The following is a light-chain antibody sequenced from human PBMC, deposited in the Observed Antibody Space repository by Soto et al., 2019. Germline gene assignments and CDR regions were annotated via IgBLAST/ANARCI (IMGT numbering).Light chain of an antibody. V-gene: IGKV1-39*01. CDR1: QTIISY. CDR2: AAS. Sequence: DIQMTQSPSSLSASVVDGVTITCRASQTIISYLNWYQQKPGKAPKLLIYAASSLQSGVPSRFSGSGSGTDFTLTISSLQPEDFATYYCQQTYSTPWTFGQGTRLEIK. CDR3: QQTYSTPWT. J-gene: IGKJ5*01.